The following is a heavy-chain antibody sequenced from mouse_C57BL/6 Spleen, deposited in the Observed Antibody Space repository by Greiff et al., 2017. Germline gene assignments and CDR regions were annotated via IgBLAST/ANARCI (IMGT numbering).Heavy chain of an antibody. J-gene: IGHJ1*03. CDR2: ISGGGGNT. V-gene: IGHV5-9*01. Sequence: EVQGVESGGGLVKPGGSLKLSCAASGFTFRSYTMSWVRQTPEKRLEWVATISGGGGNTYYPDSVKGRFTISRDNAKNTLYLQMSSLRSEDTALYYCARHGGYYVYWYFEVWGTGTTVTVAS. D-gene: IGHD2-3*01. CDR1: GFTFRSYT. CDR3: ARHGGYYVYWYFEV.